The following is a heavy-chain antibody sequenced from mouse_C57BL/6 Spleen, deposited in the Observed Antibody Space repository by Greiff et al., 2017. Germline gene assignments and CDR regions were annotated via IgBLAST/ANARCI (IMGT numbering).Heavy chain of an antibody. CDR2: LSDGGSYT. CDR3: ARDRGPLYYFDY. Sequence: DVKLVESGGGLVKPGGSLKLSCAASGFTFSSYAMSWVRQTPEKRLEWVATLSDGGSYTYYPDHVKGRFTISRDNAKHNLYLQMSQLKSDDTAMYYCARDRGPLYYFDYWGQGTTLTVSS. D-gene: IGHD3-1*01. J-gene: IGHJ2*01. CDR1: GFTFSSYA. V-gene: IGHV5-4*01.